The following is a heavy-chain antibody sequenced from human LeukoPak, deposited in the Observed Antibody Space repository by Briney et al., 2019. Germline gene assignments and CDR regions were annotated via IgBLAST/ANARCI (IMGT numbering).Heavy chain of an antibody. D-gene: IGHD5-18*01. CDR3: ARGTAMVTGIDY. CDR2: IYYSGST. CDR1: GGSISSYY. Sequence: SETLSLTCTVSGGSISSYYWSWIRQPPGKGLEWIGYIYYSGSTNYNPSLKSRVTISVDTSKNQFSLKLSSVTAADTAVYYCARGTAMVTGIDYWGQGTLVTVSS. V-gene: IGHV4-59*01. J-gene: IGHJ4*02.